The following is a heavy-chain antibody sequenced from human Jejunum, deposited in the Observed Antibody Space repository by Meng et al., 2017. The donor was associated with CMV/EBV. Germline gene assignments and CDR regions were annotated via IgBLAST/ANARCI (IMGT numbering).Heavy chain of an antibody. J-gene: IGHJ6*02. CDR2: INQDGSEK. CDR3: ARGGITVFGVVIIDYYGMDV. CDR1: YW. V-gene: IGHV3-7*01. Sequence: YWMTWVRQAPGKGLEWVANINQDGSEKYYVESVRGRSTISRDNAKNSLYLQMNSLRAEDTAVYFCARGGITVFGVVIIDYYGMDVWGQGTTVTVSS. D-gene: IGHD3-3*01.